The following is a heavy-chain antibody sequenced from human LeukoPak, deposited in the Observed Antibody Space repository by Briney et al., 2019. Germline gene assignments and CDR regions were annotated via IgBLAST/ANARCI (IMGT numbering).Heavy chain of an antibody. CDR3: VRDGVYGDTKLDY. J-gene: IGHJ4*02. V-gene: IGHV3-33*01. CDR2: IWYDGSNE. D-gene: IGHD4-17*01. CDR1: GFTFKRCR. Sequence: GGPLRLPCIARGFTFKRCRAHGAPQAQGKGGEGVAVIWYDGSNEYYADSVKVRFTISRDNSKNTLYLQMNSLRAEDTAVDYCVRDGVYGDTKLDYWGQGTLVTGSS.